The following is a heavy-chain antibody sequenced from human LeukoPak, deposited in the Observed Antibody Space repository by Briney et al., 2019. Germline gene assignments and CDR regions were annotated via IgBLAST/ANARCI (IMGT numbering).Heavy chain of an antibody. CDR2: IYHSGST. CDR1: GGSISSSSYY. D-gene: IGHD6-19*01. CDR3: ARGAEGYSSGWYDY. Sequence: SGTLSLTCTVSGGSISSSSYYWGWIRQPPGKGLEWIGEIYHSGSTNYNPSLKSRVTISVDKSKNQFSLKLSSVTAADTAVYYCARGAEGYSSGWYDYWGQGTLVTVSS. V-gene: IGHV4-39*07. J-gene: IGHJ4*02.